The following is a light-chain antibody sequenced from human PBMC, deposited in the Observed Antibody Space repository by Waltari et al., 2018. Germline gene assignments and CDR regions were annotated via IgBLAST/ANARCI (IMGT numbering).Light chain of an antibody. CDR2: EDV. V-gene: IGLV1-51*02. J-gene: IGLJ7*01. CDR1: SSNVGKHY. CDR3: GTWDSSRSGAV. Sequence: QSVLTQPPSVSAAPGQRVTISCSGGSSNVGKHYVSWYRQLPGTAPQLLIFEDVERPAGSPGRCAGCKSGTSATLDITGLQSGDEADYYCGTWDSSRSGAVIGGGTHLTVL.